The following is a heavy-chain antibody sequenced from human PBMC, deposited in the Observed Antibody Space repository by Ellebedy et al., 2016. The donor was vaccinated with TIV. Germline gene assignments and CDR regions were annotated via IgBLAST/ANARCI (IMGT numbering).Heavy chain of an antibody. V-gene: IGHV3-7*01. Sequence: RGSLRLSCAASGFSFRSYWMSWVRQAPGKGLEWVANIYQDGSDQYYADSVKGRFTISRDNANKSLFLQMNSLRVDDTAVYYCARRGSYGDYAVQVNSWFDTWGQGTLVSVSS. D-gene: IGHD4-17*01. CDR1: GFSFRSYW. J-gene: IGHJ5*02. CDR2: IYQDGSDQ. CDR3: ARRGSYGDYAVQVNSWFDT.